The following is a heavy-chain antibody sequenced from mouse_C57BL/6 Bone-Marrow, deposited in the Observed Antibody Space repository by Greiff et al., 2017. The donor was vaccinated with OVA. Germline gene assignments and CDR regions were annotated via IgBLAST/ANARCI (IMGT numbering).Heavy chain of an antibody. V-gene: IGHV6-3*01. Sequence: EVKVEESGGGLVQPGGSMKLSCVASGFTFSNYWMNWVRQSPEKGLEWVAQIRLKSDNYATHYAESVKGRFTISRDDSKSSVYLQMNNLRAEDTGIYYCTGITTVVATNAMDYWGQGTSVTVSS. D-gene: IGHD1-1*01. CDR3: TGITTVVATNAMDY. CDR1: GFTFSNYW. J-gene: IGHJ4*01. CDR2: IRLKSDNYAT.